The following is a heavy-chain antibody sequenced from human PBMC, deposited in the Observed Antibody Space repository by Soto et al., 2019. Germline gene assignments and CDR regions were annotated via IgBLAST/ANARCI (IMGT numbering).Heavy chain of an antibody. Sequence: EVQLVESGGGLVKPGGSLRLSCAASGFTFRSFTMNWVRQAPGKGLEWVSTISSNSAYIYYTDALRGRFTISRDNAKHSLHLQMNSLRAEDTAVYYCTRDASRDSSARGWFDPWGPGTLVTVSS. D-gene: IGHD6-13*01. J-gene: IGHJ5*02. V-gene: IGHV3-21*02. CDR2: ISSNSAYI. CDR1: GFTFRSFT. CDR3: TRDASRDSSARGWFDP.